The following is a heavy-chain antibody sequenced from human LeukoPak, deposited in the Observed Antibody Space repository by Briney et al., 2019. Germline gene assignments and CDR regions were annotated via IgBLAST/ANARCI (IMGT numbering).Heavy chain of an antibody. CDR3: ATKHGDRLPPEV. J-gene: IGHJ3*01. Sequence: PGGSLRLSCAASGFTVSNNYMTWVRQAPGKGLEWVSVLFGGGSTFYADSVKGRFTISRDNSKNTVYLQTNSLRAEDTAVYYCATKHGDRLPPEVWGQGTMVTVSS. CDR2: LFGGGST. D-gene: IGHD4-17*01. CDR1: GFTVSNNY. V-gene: IGHV3-66*01.